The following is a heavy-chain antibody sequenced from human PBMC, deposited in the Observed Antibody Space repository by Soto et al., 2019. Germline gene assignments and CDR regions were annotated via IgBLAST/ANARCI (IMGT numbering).Heavy chain of an antibody. CDR2: ISWNSGSI. D-gene: IGHD1-26*01. CDR1: GFTFDDYA. V-gene: IGHV3-9*01. CDR3: AKEGGNRSGRYYYYGMDV. J-gene: IGHJ6*02. Sequence: EVQLVESGGGLVQPGRSLRLSCAASGFTFDDYAMHWVRQAPGKGLEWVSGISWNSGSIGYADSVKGRFTISRDNAKNSLYLQMNSLRAEDTALYYCAKEGGNRSGRYYYYGMDVWGQGTTVTVSS.